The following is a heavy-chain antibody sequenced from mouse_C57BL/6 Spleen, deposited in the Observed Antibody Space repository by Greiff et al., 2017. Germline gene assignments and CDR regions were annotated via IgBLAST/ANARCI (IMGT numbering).Heavy chain of an antibody. J-gene: IGHJ3*01. D-gene: IGHD1-1*01. Sequence: QVQLQQSGAELVRPGTSVKVSCKASGYAFTNYLIEWVKQRPGQGLEWIGVINPGSGGTNYNEKFKGKATLTADKSSSTAYMQLSSLTSEDSAVYFCARSGMGYYGSSYLAWFAYWGQGTLVTVSA. V-gene: IGHV1-54*01. CDR3: ARSGMGYYGSSYLAWFAY. CDR2: INPGSGGT. CDR1: GYAFTNYL.